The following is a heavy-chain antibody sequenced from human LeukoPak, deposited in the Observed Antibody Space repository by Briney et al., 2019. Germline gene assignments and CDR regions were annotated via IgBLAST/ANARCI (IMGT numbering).Heavy chain of an antibody. J-gene: IGHJ4*02. CDR1: GFTFSSYW. V-gene: IGHV3-7*01. CDR2: IKQDEREK. Sequence: GGSLTLSCAASGFTFSSYWMSWVRQAPGKGLEWVANIKQDEREKEYVVSVKGRFTISRDNATNSLYLQMNSLRAEDTAVYYCARNDSVWGSYQDYWGQGTLVTVSS. D-gene: IGHD3-16*01. CDR3: ARNDSVWGSYQDY.